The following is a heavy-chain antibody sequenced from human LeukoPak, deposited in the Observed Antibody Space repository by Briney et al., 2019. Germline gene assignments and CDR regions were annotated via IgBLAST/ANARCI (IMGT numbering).Heavy chain of an antibody. D-gene: IGHD2/OR15-2a*01. CDR2: ISYDGSNK. CDR3: AKANSIAALNVPFDY. J-gene: IGHJ4*02. CDR1: GFTFSSYG. Sequence: SGGSLRLSCAASGFTFSSYGMHWVRQAPGKGLEWVAVISYDGSNKYYADSMKGRFTISRDNSKNTLYLQMNSLRAEDTAVYYCAKANSIAALNVPFDYWGQGTLVTVSS. V-gene: IGHV3-30*18.